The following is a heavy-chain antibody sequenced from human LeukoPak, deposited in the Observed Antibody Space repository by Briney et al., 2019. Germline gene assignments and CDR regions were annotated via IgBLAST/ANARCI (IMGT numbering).Heavy chain of an antibody. Sequence: GGSLRLSCAVSGFNFNNYATTWVRQAPGKGLEWVSAIGGSGVSTLYGDSVKGRFSISRDNSKNTLYLQMNSLRAEDTAIYYCAIINGVRPKDYWGPGTLVTVSS. V-gene: IGHV3-23*01. CDR2: IGGSGVST. J-gene: IGHJ4*02. D-gene: IGHD3-3*01. CDR3: AIINGVRPKDY. CDR1: GFNFNNYA.